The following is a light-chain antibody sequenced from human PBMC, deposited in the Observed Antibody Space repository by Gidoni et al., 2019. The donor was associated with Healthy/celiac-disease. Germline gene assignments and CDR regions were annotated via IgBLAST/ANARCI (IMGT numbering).Light chain of an antibody. CDR2: GNR. CDR1: RSNTGAGYD. J-gene: IGLJ3*02. Sequence: QSVLTQPPTVPGAPGQTVTISCTGSRSNTGAGYDVHGYQQLPGTAPKLLIYGNRNRPSGVPDRFSGSKSGTSAPLAITGLQAEDEAEYYCQSYDSSLSGWVFGGGTKLTVL. V-gene: IGLV1-40*01. CDR3: QSYDSSLSGWV.